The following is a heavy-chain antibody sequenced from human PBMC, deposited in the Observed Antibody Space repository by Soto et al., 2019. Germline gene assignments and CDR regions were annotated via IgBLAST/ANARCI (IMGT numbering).Heavy chain of an antibody. CDR3: ARSDCSSTSCYEDYYYYMDV. Sequence: GGSLRLSCAAPGFTFSDYYMSWIRQAPGKGLEWVSYISSSGSTIYYADSVKGRFTISRDNAKNSLYLQMNSLRAEDTAVYYFARSDCSSTSCYEDYYYYMDVWGKGTTVTVSS. D-gene: IGHD2-2*01. V-gene: IGHV3-11*01. CDR2: ISSSGSTI. J-gene: IGHJ6*03. CDR1: GFTFSDYY.